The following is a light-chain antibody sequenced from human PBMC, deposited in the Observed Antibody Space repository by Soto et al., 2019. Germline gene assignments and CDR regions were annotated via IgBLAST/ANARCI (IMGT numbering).Light chain of an antibody. V-gene: IGKV3-20*01. Sequence: EIVLTQSPGTXSLSPGERATXXXRASQSVSSSFLAWYQQKPGQAPRLLIYGASSRATGIPDRFSGSGSGTDFTLTISRLEPEDVAVYYCQQYGSSPLTXGGGTKVEIK. CDR1: QSVSSSF. CDR3: QQYGSSPLT. J-gene: IGKJ4*01. CDR2: GAS.